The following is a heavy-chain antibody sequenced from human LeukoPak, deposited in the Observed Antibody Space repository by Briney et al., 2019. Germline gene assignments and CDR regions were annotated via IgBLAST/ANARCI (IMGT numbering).Heavy chain of an antibody. CDR1: GFIVSSNF. V-gene: IGHV3-30*03. J-gene: IGHJ4*02. Sequence: GGSLRLSCAASGFIVSSNFMTWVRQAPGKGLEWVAVISYDGSNKYYADSVKGRFTISRDNSKNTLYLQMNSLRAEDTAVYYCARAPRGYSYGYGLDYWGQGTLVTVSS. CDR3: ARAPRGYSYGYGLDY. D-gene: IGHD5-18*01. CDR2: ISYDGSNK.